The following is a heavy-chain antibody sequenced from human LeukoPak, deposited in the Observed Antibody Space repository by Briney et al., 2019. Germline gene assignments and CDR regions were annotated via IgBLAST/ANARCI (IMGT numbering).Heavy chain of an antibody. D-gene: IGHD1-26*01. CDR2: INHSGST. J-gene: IGHJ4*02. CDR1: GGSFSGYY. V-gene: IGHV4-34*01. Sequence: SETLSLTCAVYGGSFSGYYWSWIRQPPGKGLEWIGEINHSGSTNYNPSLKSRVTISVDTSKNQFSLKLSSVTAADTAVYYCARGLIVFRGAPYYYFDYWGQGTLVTVSS. CDR3: ARGLIVFRGAPYYYFDY.